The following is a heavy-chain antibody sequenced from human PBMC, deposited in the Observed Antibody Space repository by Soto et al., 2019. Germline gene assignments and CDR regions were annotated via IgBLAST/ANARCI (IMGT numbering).Heavy chain of an antibody. CDR1: GGSISSGNSYS. D-gene: IGHD3-10*01. CDR3: ARAVAPYSGTWFDP. CDR2: ISHTGST. V-gene: IGHV4-30-2*01. J-gene: IGHJ5*02. Sequence: QLQLQESGSGLVKPSQTLSLTCAVSGGSISSGNSYSWSLIRQPPGKGREWIGSISHTGSTSYNPSLKGRATLSVDQSKNPFSLKLSSVSAADMAVYYCARAVAPYSGTWFDPWGQGTLVIVSS.